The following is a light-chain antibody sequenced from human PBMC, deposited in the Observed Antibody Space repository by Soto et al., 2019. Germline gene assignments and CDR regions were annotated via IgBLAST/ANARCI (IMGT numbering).Light chain of an antibody. CDR2: AAS. Sequence: DIQMTQSPSTLSASVGDRVSLACRASQTISTYVNWYQQKPGKAPKLLIFAASNLQSGVPSRFSGSGSGTDFTLTIGSLQPEDFAIYYCQQLDSMPITFGQGTRLEIK. V-gene: IGKV1-39*01. CDR1: QTISTY. CDR3: QQLDSMPIT. J-gene: IGKJ5*01.